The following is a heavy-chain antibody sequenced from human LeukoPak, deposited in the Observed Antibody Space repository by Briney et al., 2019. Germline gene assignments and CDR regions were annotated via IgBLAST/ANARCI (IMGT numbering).Heavy chain of an antibody. J-gene: IGHJ4*02. V-gene: IGHV1-2*06. CDR2: INPNSGGT. D-gene: IGHD3-22*01. CDR3: ASVSDYDSSGYRADY. CDR1: GYTFTGYY. Sequence: ASVKVSCTASGYTFTGYYMHWVRQAPGQGLEWMGRINPNSGGTNYAQKFQGRVTMTRDTSISTAYMELSRLRSDDTAVYYCASVSDYDSSGYRADYWGPGTLVTVSS.